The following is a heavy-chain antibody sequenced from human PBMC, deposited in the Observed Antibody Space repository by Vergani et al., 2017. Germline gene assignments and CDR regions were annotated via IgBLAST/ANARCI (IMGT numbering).Heavy chain of an antibody. D-gene: IGHD3-10*01. V-gene: IGHV4-59*01. CDR1: GGSMSGYY. Sequence: QVRLQESGPGLVKPSETLSLTCSVSGGSMSGYYWSWIWQPPGTELEWIGYMYHSGSTNYNPSLESRVTISGDTSKNQFSLELNSVTAADTAVSYCGRVADVDGLRSRLLDLWGQGILVTVSS. J-gene: IGHJ5*02. CDR2: MYHSGST. CDR3: GRVADVDGLRSRLLDL.